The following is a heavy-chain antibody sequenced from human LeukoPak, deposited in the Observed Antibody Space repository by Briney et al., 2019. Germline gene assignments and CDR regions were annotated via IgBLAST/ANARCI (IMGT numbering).Heavy chain of an antibody. D-gene: IGHD5-12*01. V-gene: IGHV4-38-2*02. Sequence: PSATLSLTCTVSGYSISSGYYWGWIRQPPGKGLEWIGSIYHSGSTYYNPSLKSRVTISVDTSKNQFSLKLSSVTAADTAVYYCARVSGYDWESFYDYWGQGTLVTVSS. J-gene: IGHJ4*02. CDR3: ARVSGYDWESFYDY. CDR1: GYSISSGYY. CDR2: IYHSGST.